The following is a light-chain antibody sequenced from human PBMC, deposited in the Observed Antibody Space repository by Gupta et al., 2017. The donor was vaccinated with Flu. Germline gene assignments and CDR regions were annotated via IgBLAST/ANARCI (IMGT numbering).Light chain of an antibody. J-gene: IGLJ2*01. CDR2: STS. CDR1: SGSVSSEHY. Sequence: SGSVSSEHYTSWYQQRPGQAPRTLVYSTSTRSSGVPERFSGSILVHKAALTITGAQAGDDCRYFCVLYMGNGVWLVGGGTRVTVL. V-gene: IGLV8-61*01. CDR3: VLYMGNGVWL.